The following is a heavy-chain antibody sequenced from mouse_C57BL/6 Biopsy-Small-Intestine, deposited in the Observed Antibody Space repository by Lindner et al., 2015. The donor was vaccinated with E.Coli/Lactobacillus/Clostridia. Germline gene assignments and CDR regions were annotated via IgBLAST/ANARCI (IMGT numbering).Heavy chain of an antibody. CDR3: AAYGYDFDN. D-gene: IGHD2-2*01. V-gene: IGHV1-22*01. J-gene: IGHJ2*01. Sequence: VQLQESGPELVKPGTSVKMSCKASGYTFTDYNMRWVKQSHGQSLEWIGYINPKTGKPTYNQRFKDKATLTVNKSASAAYMELRSLTWDDSAVYYCAAYGYDFDNWGQGTTLTVSS. CDR2: INPKTGKP. CDR1: GYTFTDYN.